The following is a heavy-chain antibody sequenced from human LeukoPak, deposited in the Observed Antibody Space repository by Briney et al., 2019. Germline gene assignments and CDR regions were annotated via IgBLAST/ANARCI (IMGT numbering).Heavy chain of an antibody. J-gene: IGHJ6*03. Sequence: GGSLRPSCAASGFTFSSYEMNWVRQAPGKGLEWVSYISSSGSTIYYADSVKGRFTISRDNAKNSLYLQMNSLRAEDTAVYYCAREFQYCSGGSCYPRYYYYMDVWGKGATVTVSS. V-gene: IGHV3-48*03. D-gene: IGHD2-15*01. CDR3: AREFQYCSGGSCYPRYYYYMDV. CDR2: ISSSGSTI. CDR1: GFTFSSYE.